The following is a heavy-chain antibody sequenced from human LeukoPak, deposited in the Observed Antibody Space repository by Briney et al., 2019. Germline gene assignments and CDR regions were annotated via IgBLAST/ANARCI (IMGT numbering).Heavy chain of an antibody. CDR1: GYTFTSYD. V-gene: IGHV1-8*01. CDR3: ASSYGDYDGFDY. Sequence: ASVKVSCKASGYTFTSYDINWVRQATGQGLEWMGWMNPNNGNTDYAQKFQGRVTLTRNTSISTAYMELSSLRSEDTAMYYCASSYGDYDGFDYWGQGTLVTVSS. J-gene: IGHJ4*02. CDR2: MNPNNGNT. D-gene: IGHD4-17*01.